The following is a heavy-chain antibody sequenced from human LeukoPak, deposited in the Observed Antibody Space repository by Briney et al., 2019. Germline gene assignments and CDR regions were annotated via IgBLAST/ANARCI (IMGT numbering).Heavy chain of an antibody. CDR1: GFTVSSNY. Sequence: GGSLRLSCAASGFTVSSNYMSWVRQAPGKGLEWVSVIYSGGSTYYADSVKGRFTISRDNSKNTLYLQMNSLRAEDTAVYYCAKDVLTFDYSNYGVDYWGQGTLVTVSS. V-gene: IGHV3-53*01. CDR2: IYSGGST. CDR3: AKDVLTFDYSNYGVDY. D-gene: IGHD4-11*01. J-gene: IGHJ4*02.